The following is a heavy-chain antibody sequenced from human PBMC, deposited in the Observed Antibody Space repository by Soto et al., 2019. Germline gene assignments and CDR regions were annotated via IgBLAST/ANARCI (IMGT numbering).Heavy chain of an antibody. J-gene: IGHJ6*02. CDR2: ISGSGGST. CDR1: GFTFSSYA. D-gene: IGHD4-4*01. Sequence: PGGSLRLSCAASGFTFSSYAMSWVRQAPGKGLEWVSAISGSGGSTYYADSVKGRFTISRDNSKNTLYLQMNSLRAEDTAVYYCAKGARASNNRYYYYYSMDVWGQGTTVTVSS. V-gene: IGHV3-23*01. CDR3: AKGARASNNRYYYYYSMDV.